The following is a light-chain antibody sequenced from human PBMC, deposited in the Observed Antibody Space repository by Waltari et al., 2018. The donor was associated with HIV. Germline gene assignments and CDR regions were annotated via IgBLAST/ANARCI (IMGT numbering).Light chain of an antibody. CDR3: SSYMNSGSLV. V-gene: IGLV2-14*01. CDR1: SPDFSPRNY. CDR2: DDN. J-gene: IGLJ3*02. Sequence: QSGLTQPASISASLGQSITISCIASSPDFSPRNYISWFQHHPDQPPQLLIYDDNIRPSGIPFRLSGARSGNTSSLTISGLQVDDEGDYYCSSYMNSGSLVFGGGTKVTVL.